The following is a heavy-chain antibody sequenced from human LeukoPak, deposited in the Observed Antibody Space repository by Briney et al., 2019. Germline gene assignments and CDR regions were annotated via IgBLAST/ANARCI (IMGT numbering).Heavy chain of an antibody. V-gene: IGHV3-21*01. CDR3: ARVDTAMVPDYYYYYMDV. D-gene: IGHD5-18*01. CDR1: GFTFSSYS. J-gene: IGHJ6*03. CDR2: ISSSSSYI. Sequence: GGSLRLSCAASGFTFSSYSMNWVRQAPGKGLEWVSSISSSSSYIYYADSVKGRFTISRDNAKNSLYLQMNSLRAEDTAVYYCARVDTAMVPDYYYYYMDVWGKGTTVTVSS.